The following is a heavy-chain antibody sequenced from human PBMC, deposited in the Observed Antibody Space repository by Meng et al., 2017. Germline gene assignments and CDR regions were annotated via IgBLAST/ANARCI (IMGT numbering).Heavy chain of an antibody. D-gene: IGHD6-19*01. J-gene: IGHJ4*02. CDR2: ISSSSSYI. CDR1: GFTFSSYS. V-gene: IGHV3-21*01. CDR3: ASHFNLAVAGYNPHRHGLLDY. Sequence: GESLKISCAASGFTFSSYSMNWVRQAPGKGLEWVSSISSSSSYIYYADSVKGRFTISRDNAKNSLYLQMNSLRAKDTAVYYCASHFNLAVAGYNPHRHGLLDYWGQGTLVTVSS.